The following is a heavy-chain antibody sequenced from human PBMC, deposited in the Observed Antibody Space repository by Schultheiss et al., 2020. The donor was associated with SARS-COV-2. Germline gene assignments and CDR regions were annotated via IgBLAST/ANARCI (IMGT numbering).Heavy chain of an antibody. CDR1: GYTFTGYY. V-gene: IGHV1-2*02. J-gene: IGHJ6*03. D-gene: IGHD3-22*01. Sequence: ASVKVSCKASGYTFTGYYMHWVRQAPGQGLEWMGWINPNSGGTNYAQKFQGRVTMTRDTSISTAYMELSRLRSDDTAVYYCARASYYYDSSGPYYYYYYMDVWGKGTTVTVS. CDR2: INPNSGGT. CDR3: ARASYYYDSSGPYYYYYYMDV.